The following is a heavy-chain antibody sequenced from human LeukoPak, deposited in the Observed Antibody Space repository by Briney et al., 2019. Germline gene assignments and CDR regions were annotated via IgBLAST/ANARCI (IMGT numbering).Heavy chain of an antibody. V-gene: IGHV4-61*02. CDR2: IYSSGST. Sequence: SETLSLTCIVSGGSITSGSYYWNWIRQPAGKGLEWIGRIYSSGSTNYNPSLKSRVTMSVDTSKNQFSLKLSSVTAADTAVYYCARDHYYDSSGYYHFDYWGQGTLVTVSS. CDR1: GGSITSGSYY. D-gene: IGHD3-22*01. J-gene: IGHJ4*02. CDR3: ARDHYYDSSGYYHFDY.